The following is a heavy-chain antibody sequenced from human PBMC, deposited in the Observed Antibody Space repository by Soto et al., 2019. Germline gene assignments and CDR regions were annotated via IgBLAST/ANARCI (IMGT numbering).Heavy chain of an antibody. CDR3: ARGNHRWLQLWYFDL. CDR1: GGTFSSYA. Sequence: QVQLVQSGAEVKKPGSSVKVSCKASGGTFSSYAISWVRQAPGQGLEWMGGIIPIFGTVNYAQKFQGRVTXAXXXSXXTAYMELSSLRSEDTAVYYCARGNHRWLQLWYFDLWGRGTLVTVSS. V-gene: IGHV1-69*05. D-gene: IGHD5-12*01. J-gene: IGHJ2*01. CDR2: IIPIFGTV.